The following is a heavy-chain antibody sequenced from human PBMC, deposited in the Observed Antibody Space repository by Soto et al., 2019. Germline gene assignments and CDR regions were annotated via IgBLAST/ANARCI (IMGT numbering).Heavy chain of an antibody. CDR1: GGSISSYY. CDR2: IYYSGST. CDR3: AKTYSSSWYLGGDYYYYGMDV. J-gene: IGHJ6*02. V-gene: IGHV4-59*08. Sequence: PSETLSLTCTVSGGSISSYYWSWIRQPPGKGLEWIGYIYYSGSTNYNPSLKSRVTISVDTSKNQFSLKLSSVTAADTAVYYCAKTYSSSWYLGGDYYYYGMDVWGQGTTVTVSS. D-gene: IGHD6-13*01.